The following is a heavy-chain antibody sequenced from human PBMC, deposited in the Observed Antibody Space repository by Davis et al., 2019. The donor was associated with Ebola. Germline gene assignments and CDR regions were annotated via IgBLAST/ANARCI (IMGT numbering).Heavy chain of an antibody. CDR3: ARDRGMITFGGVHQY. CDR1: GYTFTSYG. V-gene: IGHV1-18*04. Sequence: ASVKVSCKASGYTFTSYGITWVRQAPGQGLEWRGWINPHNGNTNYAQNVQGRVTMTTDTSTSTAYMELRSLRSDDTAVYYCARDRGMITFGGVHQYWGQGTLVTVAS. D-gene: IGHD3-16*01. J-gene: IGHJ4*02. CDR2: INPHNGNT.